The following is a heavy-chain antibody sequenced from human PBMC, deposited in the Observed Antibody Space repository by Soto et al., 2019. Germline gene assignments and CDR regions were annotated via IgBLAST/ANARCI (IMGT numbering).Heavy chain of an antibody. Sequence: QITLKESGPTVVKPTQTLTLTCTFSGFSLNTYGVGVAWIRQPPGKALEWLALIYWDDDDRYSPSLRSRLIITKDTSKNQVVLTITNMDPMDTATYYCAHRRKDSGSHSAFDVWGQGTMVTVSS. CDR1: GFSLNTYGVG. CDR2: IYWDDDD. J-gene: IGHJ3*01. CDR3: AHRRKDSGSHSAFDV. V-gene: IGHV2-5*02. D-gene: IGHD3-22*01.